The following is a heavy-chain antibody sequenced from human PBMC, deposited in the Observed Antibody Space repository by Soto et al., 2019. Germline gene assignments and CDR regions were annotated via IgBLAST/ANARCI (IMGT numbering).Heavy chain of an antibody. CDR1: GFTVSSNY. J-gene: IGHJ3*02. CDR3: ARASFSAFDI. Sequence: GGSLRLSCAASGFTVSSNYRSWVRQAPGKGLEWVSVIYSGGSTYYADSVKGRFTISRDNSKNTLYLQMNSLRAEDTAVYYCARASFSAFDIWGQGTMVTVSS. CDR2: IYSGGST. V-gene: IGHV3-66*01. D-gene: IGHD3-16*01.